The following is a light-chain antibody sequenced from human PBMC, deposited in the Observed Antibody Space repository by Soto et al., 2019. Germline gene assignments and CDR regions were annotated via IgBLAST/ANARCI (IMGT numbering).Light chain of an antibody. J-gene: IGKJ1*01. Sequence: DIKINQSPSILSASVGDRVTITCRASQSISSWLAWYQQKPGKAPNLLIHKASHLESGVPSRFSGSESGTEFTLTISGLQPDDFATYYCQQYTHWPVWSFGQGTKVDIK. V-gene: IGKV1-5*03. CDR1: QSISSW. CDR3: QQYTHWPVWS. CDR2: KAS.